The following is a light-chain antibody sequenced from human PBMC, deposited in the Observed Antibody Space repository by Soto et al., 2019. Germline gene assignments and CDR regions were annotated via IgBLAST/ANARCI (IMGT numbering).Light chain of an antibody. CDR3: QQYNSYSWK. CDR1: QSISSW. J-gene: IGKJ1*01. V-gene: IGKV1-5*03. CDR2: KAS. Sequence: DIQMTQSPSTLSASVRDRSTITFRASQSISSWLAWYQQKPGKAPKLLIYKASSLESGVPSRFSGSGSGTEFTLTISSLQPDDFATYYCQQYNSYSWKFGQGTKGDI.